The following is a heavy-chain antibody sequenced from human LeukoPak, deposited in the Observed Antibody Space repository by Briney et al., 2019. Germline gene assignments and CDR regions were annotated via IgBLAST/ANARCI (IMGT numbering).Heavy chain of an antibody. V-gene: IGHV3-7*01. D-gene: IGHD3-10*01. CDR3: ARDKSGTMIRGVITTYYYSMDV. J-gene: IGHJ6*03. CDR1: GFTFSYYW. Sequence: GGSLRLSCAASGFTFSYYWMSWVRQAPGKGLEGVANIKQDGSETYYVDSVKGRFTISRDNAKNSLFLQMNSLRAEDTALYYCARDKSGTMIRGVITTYYYSMDVWGKGITVTISS. CDR2: IKQDGSET.